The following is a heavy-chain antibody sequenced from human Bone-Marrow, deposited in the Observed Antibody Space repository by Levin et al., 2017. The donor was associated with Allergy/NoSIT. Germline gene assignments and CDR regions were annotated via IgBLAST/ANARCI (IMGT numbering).Heavy chain of an antibody. CDR2: ITGSGVSA. CDR3: AKFESILEWFQYGMDV. Sequence: GGSLRLSCAASGFTFGGFAMGWVRQAPGKGLEWVSSITGSGVSAYYADSMKGRLTISRDNSKNTLYLQMDSLRAEDTAVYYCAKFESILEWFQYGMDVWGQGTTVTVS. V-gene: IGHV3-23*01. CDR1: GFTFGGFA. D-gene: IGHD3-3*01. J-gene: IGHJ6*02.